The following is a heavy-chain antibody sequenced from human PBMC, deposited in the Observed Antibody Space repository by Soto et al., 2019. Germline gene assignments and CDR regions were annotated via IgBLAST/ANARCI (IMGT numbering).Heavy chain of an antibody. Sequence: GGSLRLSCAASGFTFSSYAMSWVRQAPGKGLEWVSAISGSGGSTYYADSVKGRFTISRDNSKNTLYLQMNSLRAEDTAVYYCAKSDDFWSGYTHDFDYWGQGTLVTVSS. CDR1: GFTFSSYA. J-gene: IGHJ4*02. CDR2: ISGSGGST. D-gene: IGHD3-3*01. CDR3: AKSDDFWSGYTHDFDY. V-gene: IGHV3-23*01.